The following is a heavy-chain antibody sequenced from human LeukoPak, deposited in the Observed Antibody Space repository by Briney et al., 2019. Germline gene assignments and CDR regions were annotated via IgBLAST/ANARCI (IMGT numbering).Heavy chain of an antibody. J-gene: IGHJ3*02. V-gene: IGHV4-61*01. CDR2: IYCSGST. CDR1: GYSITSGYY. Sequence: ASETLSLTCNVSGYSITSGYYWSWIRQPPGKGLEWIGYIYCSGSTNYNPSLKSRVTISVDTSKNQFSLKLSSVTAADTAVYYCARDGGYDAFDIWGQGTMVTVSS. D-gene: IGHD6-25*01. CDR3: ARDGGYDAFDI.